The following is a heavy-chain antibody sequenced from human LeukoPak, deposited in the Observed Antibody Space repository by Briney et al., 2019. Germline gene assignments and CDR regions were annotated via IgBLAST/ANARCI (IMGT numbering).Heavy chain of an antibody. D-gene: IGHD1-20*01. CDR3: ARDWKYNWNYFFY. CDR2: IKQDGSEK. V-gene: IGHV3-7*01. Sequence: GGSLRLSCAASGFTFSSYWMSWVRQAPGKGLEWVANIKQDGSEKYYVDSVKGRFTISRDNAKNSLYLQMNSLRAEDTAVYYCARDWKYNWNYFFYWGQRTLVTVSS. CDR1: GFTFSSYW. J-gene: IGHJ4*02.